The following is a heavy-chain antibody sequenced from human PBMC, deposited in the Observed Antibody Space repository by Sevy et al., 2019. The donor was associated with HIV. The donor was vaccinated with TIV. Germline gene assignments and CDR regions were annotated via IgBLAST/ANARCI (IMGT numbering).Heavy chain of an antibody. V-gene: IGHV3-23*01. D-gene: IGHD3-3*01. CDR3: ARRPDLGVDILTGVLDV. Sequence: GGSLRLSCAASGFSFSSYAMSWVRQTPGKGLQWVSVISGSGGSTYYADSVKGRFTIFRDNSRNTVYLQMNSLRAEDTAVYYCARRPDLGVDILTGVLDVWGQGTTVTVSS. J-gene: IGHJ6*02. CDR1: GFSFSSYA. CDR2: ISGSGGST.